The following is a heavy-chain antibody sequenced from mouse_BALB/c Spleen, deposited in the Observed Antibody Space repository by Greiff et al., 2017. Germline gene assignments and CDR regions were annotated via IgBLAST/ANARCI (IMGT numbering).Heavy chain of an antibody. V-gene: IGHV2-2*02. CDR1: GFSLTSYG. Sequence: QVQLQQSGPGLVQPSQSLSITCTVSGFSLTSYGVHWVRQSPGKGLEWLGVIWSGGSTDYNAAFISRLSISKDNSKSQVFFKMNSLQANDTAIYYCARSGSNRYWYFDVWGTGTTVTVSS. CDR3: ARSGSNRYWYFDV. D-gene: IGHD1-1*01. CDR2: IWSGGST. J-gene: IGHJ1*03.